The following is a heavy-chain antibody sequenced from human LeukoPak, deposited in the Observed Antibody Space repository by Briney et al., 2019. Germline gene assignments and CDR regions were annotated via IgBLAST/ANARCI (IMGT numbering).Heavy chain of an antibody. J-gene: IGHJ6*02. CDR2: ISGSGGST. CDR3: ARANSAAAAGYSYGMDV. V-gene: IGHV3-23*01. D-gene: IGHD6-13*01. CDR1: GFTFSSYA. Sequence: GGSLRLSCAASGFTFSSYAMSWVRQAPGKGLEWVSAISGSGGSTYYADSVKGRFTISRDNSKNTLYLQMNSLRAEDTAIYYRARANSAAAAGYSYGMDVWGQGTTVIVSS.